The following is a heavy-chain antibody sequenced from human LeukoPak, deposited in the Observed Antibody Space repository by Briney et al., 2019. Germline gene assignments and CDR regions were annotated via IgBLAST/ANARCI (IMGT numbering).Heavy chain of an antibody. J-gene: IGHJ6*03. Sequence: GGSLRLSCAASGFTFSSYAMSWVRQAPGKGLEWVSSIPRNGGSTYYADSVKGRFTISRDNSKNTPYVQMNSLRVDDTAVYYCAKAPRFGDHAAEYFYYYMDVWGKGTTVTVSS. D-gene: IGHD3-16*01. CDR2: IPRNGGST. CDR1: GFTFSSYA. CDR3: AKAPRFGDHAAEYFYYYMDV. V-gene: IGHV3-23*01.